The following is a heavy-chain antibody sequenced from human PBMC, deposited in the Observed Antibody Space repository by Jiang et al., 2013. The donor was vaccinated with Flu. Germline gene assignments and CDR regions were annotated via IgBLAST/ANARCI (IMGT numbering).Heavy chain of an antibody. CDR2: ISYDGSNK. CDR1: GFTFSSYG. V-gene: IGHV3-33*05. CDR3: ARDFRQPAYYYDSSGYDAFDI. J-gene: IGHJ3*02. D-gene: IGHD3-22*01. Sequence: PGRSLRLSCAASGFTFSSYGMHWVRQAPGKGLEWVAVISYDGSNKYYADSVKGRFTISRDNSKNTLYLQMNSLRAEDTAVYYCARDFRQPAYYYDSSGYDAFDIWGQGTMVTVSS.